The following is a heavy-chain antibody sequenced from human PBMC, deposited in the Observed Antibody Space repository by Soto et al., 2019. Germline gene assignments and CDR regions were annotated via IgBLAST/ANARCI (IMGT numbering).Heavy chain of an antibody. D-gene: IGHD2-2*01. J-gene: IGHJ3*01. CDR2: IRSKANSYAT. CDR1: VFTFSGSA. CDR3: TRRKPNIVVVPAADDAFDV. Sequence: GGSLRLSCAASVFTFSGSAMHWVRQASGKGLEWVGRIRSKANSYATAYAASVKGRFTISRDDSKNTAYLQMNSLKTEDTAVYYCTRRKPNIVVVPAADDAFDVWGQGTMVTISS. V-gene: IGHV3-73*01.